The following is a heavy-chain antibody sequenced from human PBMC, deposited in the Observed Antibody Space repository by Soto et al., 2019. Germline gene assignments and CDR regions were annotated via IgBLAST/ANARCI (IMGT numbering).Heavy chain of an antibody. CDR2: IIPIFGTA. Sequence: QVQLVQSGAEVKKPGSSVKVSCKASGGTFSSYAISWVRQAPGQGLEWMGGIIPIFGTANYAQKFQGRVTITADESTSTAYMERSSLRSEDTAVYYCARDQYSSSWYDYGMDVWGQGTTVTVSS. CDR3: ARDQYSSSWYDYGMDV. D-gene: IGHD6-13*01. J-gene: IGHJ6*02. CDR1: GGTFSSYA. V-gene: IGHV1-69*12.